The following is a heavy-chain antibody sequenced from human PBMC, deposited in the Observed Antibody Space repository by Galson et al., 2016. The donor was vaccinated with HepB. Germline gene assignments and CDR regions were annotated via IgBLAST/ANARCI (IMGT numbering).Heavy chain of an antibody. J-gene: IGHJ4*02. CDR1: GYSFSSYG. V-gene: IGHV1-18*01. Sequence: SVKVSCKASGYSFSSYGISWLRQAPGHGLEWMGWISAHSGNTNYVQKLQDRVTLTTDTSTATAYMELRRLRSDETAVYYCARDFYYDSSGYSGVLGYWGQGTLVTVSS. D-gene: IGHD3-22*01. CDR3: ARDFYYDSSGYSGVLGY. CDR2: ISAHSGNT.